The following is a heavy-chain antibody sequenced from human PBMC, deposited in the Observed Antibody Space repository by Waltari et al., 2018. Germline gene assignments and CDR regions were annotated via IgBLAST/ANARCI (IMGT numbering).Heavy chain of an antibody. D-gene: IGHD3-10*01. Sequence: QVQLVQSGAEVKKPGSSVKVSCKASGGTFSSYAISWVRQAPGQGLEWMGRIIPILGIANYAQEFQGRVTITADKSTSTAYMELSSLRSEDTAVYYCARGGSGLEVDYWGQGTLVTVSS. CDR3: ARGGSGLEVDY. J-gene: IGHJ4*02. CDR2: IIPILGIA. CDR1: GGTFSSYA. V-gene: IGHV1-69*09.